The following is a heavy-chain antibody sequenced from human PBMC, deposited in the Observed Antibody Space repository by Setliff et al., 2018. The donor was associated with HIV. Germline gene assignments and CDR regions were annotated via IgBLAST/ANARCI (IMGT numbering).Heavy chain of an antibody. J-gene: IGHJ4*02. CDR2: IYQSGSI. CDR3: ARQGDGYNLYHVYYFDY. Sequence: SETLSLTCAASGYSINSGFSRAWIRQPPGQGPQWIGSIYQSGSIYYNPSLQSRVTISVDSSKNQFSLNLFSVTAADTAVYYCARQGDGYNLYHVYYFDYWGQGTLVTVSS. D-gene: IGHD5-12*01. CDR1: GYSINSGFS. V-gene: IGHV4-38-2*01.